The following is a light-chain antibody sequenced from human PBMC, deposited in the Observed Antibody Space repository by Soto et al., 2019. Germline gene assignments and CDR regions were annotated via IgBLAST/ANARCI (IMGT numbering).Light chain of an antibody. CDR1: ETVSSY. CDR2: DAS. J-gene: IGKJ5*01. CDR3: QQYGFSPIS. Sequence: DIVLTQSPVTLSLSPGDRATLSCRASETVSSYLLWYHQKPGKDPRLLIYDASNRATGIPDRFSGSGSGPEYTLTITRLEPEDFTVYSCQQYGFSPISFGQGTRLEI. V-gene: IGKV3-11*01.